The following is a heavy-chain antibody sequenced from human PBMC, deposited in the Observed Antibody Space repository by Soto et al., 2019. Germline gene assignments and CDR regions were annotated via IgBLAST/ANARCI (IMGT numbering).Heavy chain of an antibody. J-gene: IGHJ4*02. CDR3: ARSGRTMVRGTFDY. CDR2: IYHSGST. V-gene: IGHV4-4*02. CDR1: GGSISSSNW. Sequence: SETLSLTCAVSGGSISSSNWWSWVRQPPGKGLEWIGEIYHSGSTNYNPSLKSRVTISVDKSKNQFSLKLRSVTAADTAVYYCARSGRTMVRGTFDYWGQGTLVTVSS. D-gene: IGHD3-10*01.